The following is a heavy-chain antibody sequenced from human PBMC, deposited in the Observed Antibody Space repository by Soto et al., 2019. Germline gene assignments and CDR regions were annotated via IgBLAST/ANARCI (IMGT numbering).Heavy chain of an antibody. CDR3: ARHPLAAAGSNYYYGMDV. Sequence: PGESLKISCKGSGYSFTSYWISWVRKMPGKGLEWMGRIDPSDSYTNYSPSFQGHVTILADKSISTAYLQWSSLKASDTAMYYCARHPLAAAGSNYYYGMDVWGQGTTVTVSS. V-gene: IGHV5-10-1*01. CDR1: GYSFTSYW. J-gene: IGHJ6*02. CDR2: IDPSDSYT. D-gene: IGHD6-13*01.